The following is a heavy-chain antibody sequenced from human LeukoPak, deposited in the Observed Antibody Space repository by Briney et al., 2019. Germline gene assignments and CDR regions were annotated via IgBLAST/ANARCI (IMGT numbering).Heavy chain of an antibody. V-gene: IGHV1-69*05. CDR1: GGTFSSYA. J-gene: IGHJ4*02. Sequence: SVKVFCKASGGTFSSYAISLVRQAPGQGLEWMGRIIPIFGTANYAQKFQGRVTITTDGSTSTAYMELSSLRSEDTAVYYCASSSPYGDYGKDDYWGQGTLVTVSS. CDR3: ASSSPYGDYGKDDY. D-gene: IGHD4-17*01. CDR2: IIPIFGTA.